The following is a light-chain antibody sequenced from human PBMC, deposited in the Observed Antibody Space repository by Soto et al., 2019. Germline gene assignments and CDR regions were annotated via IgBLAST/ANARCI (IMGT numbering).Light chain of an antibody. V-gene: IGKV3-15*01. J-gene: IGKJ1*01. CDR3: QQYGSSPPRT. CDR1: QSVSSN. CDR2: GAS. Sequence: EIVMTHSPATLSVSPGERATLSCRASQSVSSNLACYQQKPGQSPRLLIYGASTRATGVPARFSGSGSGADFTLTISRLEPEDFVVYYCQQYGSSPPRTFGQGTKVDIK.